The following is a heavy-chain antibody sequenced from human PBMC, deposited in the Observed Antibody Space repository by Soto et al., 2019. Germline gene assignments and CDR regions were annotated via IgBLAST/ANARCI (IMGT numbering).Heavy chain of an antibody. J-gene: IGHJ5*02. CDR3: ARDAALLRLCRTTSCYLAA. V-gene: IGHV1-18*01. Sequence: QAQMVQSGAEVKKPGASVKVSCRTSGYTFTTYGVSWVRQAPGQGLEWMGWISGYNGDITYAERLQGRLTMTTDTSTSTAYMELRSLRPEDTAVYYCARDAALLRLCRTTSCYLAAWGQGTLVTVSS. D-gene: IGHD2-21*01. CDR1: GYTFTTYG. CDR2: ISGYNGDI.